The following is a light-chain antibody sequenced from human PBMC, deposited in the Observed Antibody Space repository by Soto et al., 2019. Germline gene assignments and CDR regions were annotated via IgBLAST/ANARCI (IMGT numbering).Light chain of an antibody. CDR1: SSNIGAGYD. J-gene: IGLJ1*01. CDR2: GNS. Sequence: QSVLAQPPSVSGAPGHKVTISCTGSSSNIGAGYDLHWYQQLPGTAPKLPLYGNSNRPSAVPDRFSGSKSGTSASLAITGLQAEDEADYYCQSYDSSLSAYVFGTGTKVAVL. CDR3: QSYDSSLSAYV. V-gene: IGLV1-40*01.